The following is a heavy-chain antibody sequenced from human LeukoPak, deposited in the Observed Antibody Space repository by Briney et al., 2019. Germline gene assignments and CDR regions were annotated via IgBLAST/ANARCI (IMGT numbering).Heavy chain of an antibody. V-gene: IGHV5-51*01. J-gene: IGHJ4*02. CDR2: ILPGDSDSNI. CDR1: GYSFTDYW. CDR3: ARLTTVTPILFDY. Sequence: GESLKISCKGSGYSFTDYWIGWVRQMPGQGLEWMAVILPGDSDSNIRYSPSFQGHVTVSADKSISTAYLQWSSLKASDTAMYYCARLTTVTPILFDYWGQGTLVTVSS. D-gene: IGHD4-17*01.